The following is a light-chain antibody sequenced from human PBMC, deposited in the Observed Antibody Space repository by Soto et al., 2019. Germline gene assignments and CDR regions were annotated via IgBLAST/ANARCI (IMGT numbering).Light chain of an antibody. V-gene: IGLV2-14*03. CDR1: RSDIGTYNY. J-gene: IGLJ1*01. CDR3: MSYTTTSSFV. Sequence: QSALTQPASMSGSPGQSITLSCTGTRSDIGTYNYLSWYQQHPGKAPRLVISDVSNRPSGVSNRFSGSKSGNTASLTITGLQSEDEADYYCMSYTTTSSFVFGSGTKSPS. CDR2: DVS.